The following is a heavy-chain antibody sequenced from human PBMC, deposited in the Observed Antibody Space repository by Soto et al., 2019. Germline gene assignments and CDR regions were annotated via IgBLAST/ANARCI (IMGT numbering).Heavy chain of an antibody. V-gene: IGHV4-39*02. J-gene: IGHJ4*02. CDR1: GGSVNIGTYY. D-gene: IGHD3-16*01. CDR3: VNQLGSFNF. CDR2: VYYSGIAS. Sequence: PSETLSLTCTVPGGSVNIGTYYWSWIRQPPGKGLEWIGSVYYSGIASYYNPSLKSRVTISIDTSKNHFSLRLSYVTAADTAVYYCVNQLGSFNFWGQGILVTVSS.